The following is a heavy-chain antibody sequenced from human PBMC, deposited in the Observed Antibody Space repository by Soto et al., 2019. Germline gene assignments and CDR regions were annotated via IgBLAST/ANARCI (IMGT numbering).Heavy chain of an antibody. CDR2: IYPGDSDT. D-gene: IGHD5-18*01. J-gene: IGHJ3*02. Sequence: PGESLKISCRGSGYSFTNYWIGWMRQMPGKGLEWMGIIYPGDSDTRYSPSFQGQVTISADKSISTAYLQWSSLKASDTAMYYCARHRGYGPDAFDIWGQGTMVTVSS. V-gene: IGHV5-51*01. CDR3: ARHRGYGPDAFDI. CDR1: GYSFTNYW.